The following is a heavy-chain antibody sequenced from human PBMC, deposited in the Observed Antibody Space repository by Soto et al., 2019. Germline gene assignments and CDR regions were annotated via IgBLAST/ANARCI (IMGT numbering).Heavy chain of an antibody. CDR3: AKIGGGRVDV. J-gene: IGHJ6*02. V-gene: IGHV3-23*01. Sequence: EVQLLESGGGLVQPGGSLRLSCAASGFTFSSYAMSWVRQAPGKGLEWVSAISGSGGSTYYADSVKGRFTISRDNSKTTLYLQMISLRAEGTAAFFCAKIGGGRVDVWGQGTTFTVSS. CDR2: ISGSGGST. CDR1: GFTFSSYA. D-gene: IGHD2-15*01.